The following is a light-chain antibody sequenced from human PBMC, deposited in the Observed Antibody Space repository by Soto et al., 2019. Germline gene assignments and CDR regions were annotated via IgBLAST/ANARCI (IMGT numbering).Light chain of an antibody. J-gene: IGKJ3*01. V-gene: IGKV1-39*01. CDR2: GAS. Sequence: DIQMTQSPSSLSASVGDRVTIACRASQSINIFLNWYQQKPGKAPKLLIYGASSLQSGVPSRSSAAGSGTDFNLSITSLQPEDFGTYYCQQSSGGPPFTFGPGTTVDIK. CDR3: QQSSGGPPFT. CDR1: QSINIF.